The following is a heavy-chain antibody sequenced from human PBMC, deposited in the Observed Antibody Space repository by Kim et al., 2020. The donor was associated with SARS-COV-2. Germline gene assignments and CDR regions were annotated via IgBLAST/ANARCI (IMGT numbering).Heavy chain of an antibody. Sequence: SQTLSLTCTVSGGSISSYYWSWIRQPPGKGLEWIGYIYYSGSTNYNPSLKSRVTISVDTSKNQFSLKLSSVTAADTAVYYCARGSSLTIFGVVGWFDPWGQGPLVPVSS. CDR2: IYYSGST. J-gene: IGHJ5*02. D-gene: IGHD3-3*01. CDR3: ARGSSLTIFGVVGWFDP. V-gene: IGHV4-59*01. CDR1: GGSISSYY.